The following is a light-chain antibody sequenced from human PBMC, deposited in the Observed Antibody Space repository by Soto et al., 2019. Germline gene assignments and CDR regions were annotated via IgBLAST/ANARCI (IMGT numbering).Light chain of an antibody. CDR2: AAS. CDR3: QQINRGWP. Sequence: DIQLTQSPSFLSASVGDRVTITCRASQGISSYLAWYQQKPGKAPKLLIYAASTLQSGVPSRFSDSGSGTEYTHTISSLEPEEFATYYCQQINRGWPFGQGTKVEIK. J-gene: IGKJ1*01. CDR1: QGISSY. V-gene: IGKV1-9*01.